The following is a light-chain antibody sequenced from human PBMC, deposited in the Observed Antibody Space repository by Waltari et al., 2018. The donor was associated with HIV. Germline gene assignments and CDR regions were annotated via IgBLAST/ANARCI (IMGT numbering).Light chain of an antibody. CDR2: EVS. CDR1: SSDVGGNNY. V-gene: IGLV2-14*01. CDR3: SSYTSSSTV. J-gene: IGLJ3*02. Sequence: SALTQPASVSGSPGQSITISCPGPSSDVGGNNYVPWSQQHPGKPPKLMIYEVSNRPSGVSNRFSCAKSGNTASLTISGLQAEDEADYYCSSYTSSSTVFGGGTKLTVL.